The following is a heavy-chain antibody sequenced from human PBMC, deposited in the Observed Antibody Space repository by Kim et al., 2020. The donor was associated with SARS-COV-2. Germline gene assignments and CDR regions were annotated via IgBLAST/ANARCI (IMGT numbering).Heavy chain of an antibody. CDR2: ISYDGSNK. D-gene: IGHD3-9*01. Sequence: GGSLRLSCAASGFTFSSYGMHWVRQAPCKGLEWVAVISYDGSNKYYADSVKGRFTISRDNSKNTLYLQMNSLRAEDTAVYYCAKSTILTGYYPAYFQHWGQGTLVTVSS. CDR1: GFTFSSYG. CDR3: AKSTILTGYYPAYFQH. J-gene: IGHJ1*01. V-gene: IGHV3-30*18.